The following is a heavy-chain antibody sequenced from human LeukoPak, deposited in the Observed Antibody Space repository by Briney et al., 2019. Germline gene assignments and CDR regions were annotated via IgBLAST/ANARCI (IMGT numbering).Heavy chain of an antibody. Sequence: SETLSLTCTVSGGSISSGGYYWSWIRQHPGKGLEWIGYIYYSGSTYYNPSLKSRVTISVDTSKNQFSLKLSSVTAADTAVYYCARDFYCGGDCYSRGGDGFDIWGQGTMVTVSS. CDR3: ARDFYCGGDCYSRGGDGFDI. J-gene: IGHJ3*02. CDR2: IYYSGST. CDR1: GGSISSGGYY. V-gene: IGHV4-31*03. D-gene: IGHD2-21*02.